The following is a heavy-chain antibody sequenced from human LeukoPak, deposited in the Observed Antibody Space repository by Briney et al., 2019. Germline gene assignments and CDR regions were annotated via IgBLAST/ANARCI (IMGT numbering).Heavy chain of an antibody. CDR1: GDSISTYY. D-gene: IGHD4-17*01. V-gene: IGHV4-4*07. J-gene: IGHJ4*02. CDR3: ARFSYGDYVYFDY. Sequence: SETLSLTCTVSGDSISTYYWSWIRQPAGKGLEWIGRISSSGSTTYNPSLKGRITMSVDTSKNQFSLKLNSVTDADTAVYYCARFSYGDYVYFDYWGQGTLVTVSS. CDR2: ISSSGST.